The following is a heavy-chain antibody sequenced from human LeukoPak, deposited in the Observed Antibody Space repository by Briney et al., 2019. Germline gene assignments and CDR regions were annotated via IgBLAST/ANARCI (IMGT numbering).Heavy chain of an antibody. J-gene: IGHJ6*02. V-gene: IGHV4-34*01. CDR1: GGSFSGYY. Sequence: SETLSLTCAVYGGSFSGYYWSWIRRPPGKGLEWIGGINHSGSTNYNPSLKSRVTISVDTSKNQFSLKLSSVTAADTAVYYCARPLGAYYYYGMDVWGQGTTVTVSS. CDR3: ARPLGAYYYYGMDV. CDR2: INHSGST. D-gene: IGHD1-26*01.